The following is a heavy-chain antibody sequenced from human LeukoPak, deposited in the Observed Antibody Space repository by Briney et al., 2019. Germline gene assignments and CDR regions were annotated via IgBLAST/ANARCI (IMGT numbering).Heavy chain of an antibody. CDR3: ARSVSRNWFDP. V-gene: IGHV4-39*07. J-gene: IGHJ5*02. CDR1: GGSISSSSYY. CDR2: IYYSGST. Sequence: PSETLSLTCTVSGGSISSSSYYWGWIRQPPGKGLEWIGSIYYSGSTYYNPSLRSRVTISVDTSKNQFSLKLSSVTAADTAVYYCARSVSRNWFDPWGQGTLVTVSS.